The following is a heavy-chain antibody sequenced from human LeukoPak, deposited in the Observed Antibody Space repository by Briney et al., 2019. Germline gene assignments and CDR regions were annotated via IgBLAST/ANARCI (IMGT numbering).Heavy chain of an antibody. Sequence: SETLSLTCAVWSFIDYYWSWIRRPPGKGLEGIGEISHSGITNYNPSLKSRVTISVDTSKNQFSLKLRSVTAADTAVYYCARGPRWLRTFDYWGQGTLVTVSS. CDR2: ISHSGIT. J-gene: IGHJ4*02. D-gene: IGHD5-12*01. CDR1: SFIDYY. CDR3: ARGPRWLRTFDY. V-gene: IGHV4-34*01.